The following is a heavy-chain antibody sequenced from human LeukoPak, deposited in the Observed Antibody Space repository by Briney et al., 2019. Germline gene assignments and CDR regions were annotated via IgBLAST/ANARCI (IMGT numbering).Heavy chain of an antibody. CDR1: GFTFSSYW. Sequence: GGSLRLSSAASGFTFSSYWMHWVRQAPGKGLVWVSRINTDGSSTSYADSVKGRFTISRDNAKNTLYLQMNSLRAEDTAVYYCARGAYCSSTSCYSLDAFDIWGQGTMVTVSS. CDR3: ARGAYCSSTSCYSLDAFDI. J-gene: IGHJ3*02. CDR2: INTDGSST. D-gene: IGHD2-2*01. V-gene: IGHV3-74*01.